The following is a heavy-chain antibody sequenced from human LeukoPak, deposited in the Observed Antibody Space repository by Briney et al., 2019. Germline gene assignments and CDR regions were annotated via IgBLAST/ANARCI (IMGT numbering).Heavy chain of an antibody. D-gene: IGHD3-9*01. V-gene: IGHV1-69*04. Sequence: GASVKVSCKASGGTFSSYAISWVRQAPGQGLEWMGMIIPILGIANYAQKFRGRVTITADKSTSTAYMELSSLRSEDTAVYYCARAEYDILSGYYSYYFDYWGQGTLVTVSS. CDR1: GGTFSSYA. CDR2: IIPILGIA. J-gene: IGHJ4*02. CDR3: ARAEYDILSGYYSYYFDY.